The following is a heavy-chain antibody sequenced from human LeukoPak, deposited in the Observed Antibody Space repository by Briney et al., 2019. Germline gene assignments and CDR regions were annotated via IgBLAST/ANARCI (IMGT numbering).Heavy chain of an antibody. V-gene: IGHV4-30-4*01. CDR2: IYYSGST. Sequence: SETLSLTCTVSGGSISSYYWSWIRQPPGKGLEWIGYIYYSGSTYYNPSLKSRVTISVDTSKNQFSLKLSSVTAADTAVYYCARGGWAAMVFDYWGQGTLVTVSS. CDR1: GGSISSYY. CDR3: ARGGWAAMVFDY. D-gene: IGHD5-18*01. J-gene: IGHJ4*02.